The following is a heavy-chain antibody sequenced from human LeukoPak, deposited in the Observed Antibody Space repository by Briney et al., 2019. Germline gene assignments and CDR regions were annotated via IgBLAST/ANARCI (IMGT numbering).Heavy chain of an antibody. D-gene: IGHD3-3*01. CDR2: ITGGGGST. J-gene: IGHJ4*02. CDR3: AKYQANWRGYFDY. V-gene: IGHV3-23*01. Sequence: AGGSLRLSCAASGFTFGNYAMSWVRQAPGKGLEWVSGITGGGGSTYYADSVRGRFTVSRDTSKNTLYLQMNSLRAEDTALYYCAKYQANWRGYFDYWGQGTLVTVSS. CDR1: GFTFGNYA.